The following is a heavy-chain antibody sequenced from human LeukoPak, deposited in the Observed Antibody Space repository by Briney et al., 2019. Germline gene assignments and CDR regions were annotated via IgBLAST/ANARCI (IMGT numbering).Heavy chain of an antibody. CDR1: GGTFSSYA. Sequence: SVKVPCKASGGTFSSYAISWVRQAPGQGLEWMGGIIPIFGTANYAQKFQGRVTITTDESTSTAYMELSSLRSEDTAVYYCASVRGYSYGYFGYFDYWGQGTLVTVSS. D-gene: IGHD5-18*01. CDR3: ASVRGYSYGYFGYFDY. J-gene: IGHJ4*02. CDR2: IIPIFGTA. V-gene: IGHV1-69*05.